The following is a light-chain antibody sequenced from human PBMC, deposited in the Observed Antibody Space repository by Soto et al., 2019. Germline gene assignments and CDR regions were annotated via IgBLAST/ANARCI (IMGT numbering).Light chain of an antibody. Sequence: QSVLTQPPSASGTPGQRVTISCSGSSSNIGSNTVNWYQQLPGTAPKLLIYSNNQRPSGVPDRFSGSKSGTSASLAISGLQAEDEADYYCCSYGGSFYVVGTGTKLTVL. CDR1: SSNIGSNT. V-gene: IGLV1-44*01. CDR2: SNN. CDR3: CSYGGSFYV. J-gene: IGLJ1*01.